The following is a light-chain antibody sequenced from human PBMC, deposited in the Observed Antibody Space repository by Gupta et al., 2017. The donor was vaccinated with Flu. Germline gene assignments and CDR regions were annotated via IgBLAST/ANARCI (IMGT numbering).Light chain of an antibody. CDR1: TGAVTSGYF. V-gene: IGLV7-43*01. Sequence: QTVVTQESSLTVSPGGTVTLTCASSTGAVTSGYFPTWFQQKPGQAPRSLIYYTDNKHSWTPARFSGSLLGGKAALTLSGVQPEDEADYYCLLYCGGGQRGVFGGGTRLTVL. J-gene: IGLJ2*01. CDR3: LLYCGGGQRGV. CDR2: YTD.